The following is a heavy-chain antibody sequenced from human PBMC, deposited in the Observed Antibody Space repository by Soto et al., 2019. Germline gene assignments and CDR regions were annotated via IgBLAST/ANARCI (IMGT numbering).Heavy chain of an antibody. J-gene: IGHJ6*02. V-gene: IGHV5-51*01. CDR3: ARQGLGYCSSTSCPRYYYYYGMDV. D-gene: IGHD2-2*01. Sequence: GESLKISCKGSGYSFTSYWIGWVRQMPGKGLEWMGIIYPGDSDTRYSPSFQGQVTISADRSISTAYLQWSSLKASDTAMYYCARQGLGYCSSTSCPRYYYYYGMDVWGQGTTVTVSS. CDR2: IYPGDSDT. CDR1: GYSFTSYW.